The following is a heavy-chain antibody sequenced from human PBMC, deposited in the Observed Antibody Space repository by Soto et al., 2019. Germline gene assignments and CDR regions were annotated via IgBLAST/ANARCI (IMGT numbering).Heavy chain of an antibody. V-gene: IGHV1-2*02. CDR3: ARGPIGYCSSTSCYNSDY. D-gene: IGHD2-2*02. J-gene: IGHJ4*02. CDR1: GYTFTGYY. Sequence: GASVKVSCKASGYTFTGYYMHWVRQAPGQGLEWMGWINPNSGGTNYAQKFQGRVTMTRDTSISTAYMELSRLRSDDTAVYYCARGPIGYCSSTSCYNSDYWGQGTPVTVSS. CDR2: INPNSGGT.